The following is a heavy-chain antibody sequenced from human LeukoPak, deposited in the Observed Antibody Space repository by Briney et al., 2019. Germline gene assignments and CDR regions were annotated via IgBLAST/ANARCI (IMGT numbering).Heavy chain of an antibody. Sequence: GGSLRLSCAASGFTFSSYAMSWVRQAPGKGLEWVSSISGGTYYADSVEGRFTISRDNSKNTLYLQMNSLRAEDTAVYYCVRELPPVVQYYFDYWGPGTLVTVSS. V-gene: IGHV3-23*01. CDR1: GFTFSSYA. D-gene: IGHD3-22*01. CDR2: ISGGT. J-gene: IGHJ4*02. CDR3: VRELPPVVQYYFDY.